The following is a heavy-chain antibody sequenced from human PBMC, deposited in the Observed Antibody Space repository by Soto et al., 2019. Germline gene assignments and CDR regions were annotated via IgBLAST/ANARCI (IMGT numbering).Heavy chain of an antibody. CDR2: ISSSSSTI. D-gene: IGHD6-19*01. J-gene: IGHJ1*01. Sequence: GGSLRLSCAASGFTFSSYSMNWVRQAPGKGLEWVSYISSSSSTIYYADSVKGRFTISRDNAKNSLYLQMNSLRDEDTAVYYCARDSPRGWYAEYFPQWAQGTLVTVSS. CDR3: ARDSPRGWYAEYFPQ. V-gene: IGHV3-48*02. CDR1: GFTFSSYS.